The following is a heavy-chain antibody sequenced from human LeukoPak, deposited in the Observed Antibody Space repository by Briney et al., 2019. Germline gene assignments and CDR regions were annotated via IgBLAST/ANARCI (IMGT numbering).Heavy chain of an antibody. CDR2: INQDGSEE. J-gene: IGHJ4*02. V-gene: IGHV3-7*05. Sequence: GGSLRLSCAASGFTFSNYWMSWVRQAPGKGLEWVANINQDGSEEYYVDSVKGRFTISRDNAKNSLYLQMNSLRAEDTAVYYCARDGGYISDYWGQGTLVIVSS. D-gene: IGHD3-16*01. CDR1: GFTFSNYW. CDR3: ARDGGYISDY.